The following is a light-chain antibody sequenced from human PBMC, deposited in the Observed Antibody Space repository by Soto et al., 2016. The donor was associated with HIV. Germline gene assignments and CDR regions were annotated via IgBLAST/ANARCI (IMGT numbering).Light chain of an antibody. CDR1: QTISNF. V-gene: IGKV1-39*01. CDR2: TAS. J-gene: IGKJ2*01. CDR3: LQDYDRPYT. Sequence: DIQMTQSPSSLSASIGDRVTITCRASQTISNFLHWYQQKPGKAPKLLIYTASSLQSGVPSRFSGSGSGTDFTLTLTSLQPEDSASYFCLQDYDRPYTFGQGTKLEIK.